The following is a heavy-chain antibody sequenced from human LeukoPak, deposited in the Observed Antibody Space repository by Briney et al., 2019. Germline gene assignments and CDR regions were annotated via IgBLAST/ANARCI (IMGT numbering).Heavy chain of an antibody. D-gene: IGHD6-13*01. J-gene: IGHJ4*02. CDR2: IWYDGSNK. V-gene: IGHV3-33*01. CDR3: ARARGSSWYHDY. Sequence: GGSLRLSCAASGLTFNTYGMQWVRQAPGKGLEWVAIIWYDGSNKYYADSVKGRFTISRDNSKNTLYLQMNSLSAEDTAVYYCARARGSSWYHDYWGQGTLVTVSS. CDR1: GLTFNTYG.